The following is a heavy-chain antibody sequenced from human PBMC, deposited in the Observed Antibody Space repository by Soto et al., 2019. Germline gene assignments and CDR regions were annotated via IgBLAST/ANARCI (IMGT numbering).Heavy chain of an antibody. CDR1: GFTFSSYG. J-gene: IGHJ6*03. CDR3: VREYCSGGNCPGWYYADV. V-gene: IGHV3-30*03. Sequence: GGSLRLSCAASGFTFSSYGMHWVRQAPGKGLEWVAVISYDGSNKYYADSVKGRFTISRDNAKNTLYLQMNSLRAGDTAVYYCVREYCSGGNCPGWYYADVWGRGTTVTVSS. D-gene: IGHD2-15*01. CDR2: ISYDGSNK.